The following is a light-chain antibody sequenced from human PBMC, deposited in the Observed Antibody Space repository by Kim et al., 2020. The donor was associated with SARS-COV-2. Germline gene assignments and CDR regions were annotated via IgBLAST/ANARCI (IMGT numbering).Light chain of an antibody. CDR1: PGPVTSDHW. V-gene: IGLV7-46*01. J-gene: IGLJ3*02. CDR3: YLFYSGARV. CDR2: DPS. Sequence: PGRTGHLTCGSRPGPVTSDHWPSWSQQRPGQAPRTLIYDPSNKPSWTPARFSGSLLGGKAALTLSGAQPEDEADYYCYLFYSGARVFGGGTQLTVL.